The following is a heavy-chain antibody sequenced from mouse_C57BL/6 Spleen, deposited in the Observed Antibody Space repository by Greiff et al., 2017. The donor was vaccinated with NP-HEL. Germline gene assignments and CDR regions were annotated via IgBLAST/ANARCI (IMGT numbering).Heavy chain of an antibody. V-gene: IGHV1-22*01. J-gene: IGHJ3*01. D-gene: IGHD2-2*01. CDR2: INPNNGGT. Sequence: VQLKQSGPELVKPGASVKMSCKASGYTFTDYNMHWVKQSHGKSLEWIGYINPNNGGTSYNQKFKGKATLTVNKSSSTAYMELRSLTSEDSAVYYCARSGGYDLFAYWGQGTLVTVSA. CDR3: ARSGGYDLFAY. CDR1: GYTFTDYN.